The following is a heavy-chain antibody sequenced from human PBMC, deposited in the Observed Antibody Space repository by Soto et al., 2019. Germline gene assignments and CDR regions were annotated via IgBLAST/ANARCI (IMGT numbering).Heavy chain of an antibody. Sequence: QVLLQESGPGLMKPSQTLSLTCTVSGLTISSASYYWSWIRQHPGKGLEWVGNIYYHGSTYYSPSLKSRVTIWVDTSKNQFSLRLAAVTAADTAVYYCARYRISGSWSKFDYWGQGTLVTVSS. V-gene: IGHV4-31*03. CDR3: ARYRISGSWSKFDY. CDR2: IYYHGST. CDR1: GLTISSASYY. J-gene: IGHJ4*02. D-gene: IGHD6-13*01.